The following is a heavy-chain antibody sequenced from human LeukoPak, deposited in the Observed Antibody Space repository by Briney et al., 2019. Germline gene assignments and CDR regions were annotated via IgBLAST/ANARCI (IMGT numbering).Heavy chain of an antibody. Sequence: ASVKVSCKASGYSFISYGFTWVRQAPGQGLEWMGWISVHNGNKNYAQKFQGRVTMTTGTPTSTAYMEVRSLRSDDTAVYYCARRGSGGSSDYWGQGTLVTVSS. J-gene: IGHJ4*02. CDR2: ISVHNGNK. D-gene: IGHD2-15*01. V-gene: IGHV1-18*01. CDR3: ARRGSGGSSDY. CDR1: GYSFISYG.